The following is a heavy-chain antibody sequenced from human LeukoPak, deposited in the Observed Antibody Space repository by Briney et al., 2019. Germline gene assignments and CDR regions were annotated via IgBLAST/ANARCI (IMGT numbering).Heavy chain of an antibody. CDR1: GFTFRSYA. Sequence: GGSLRLSCAASGFTFRSYAMSWVRQAPGKGLEWVSGITGSGSTTYYTDSVKGRFTISRDNSKDTLYLQMNSLRAEDTAVYYCAKTREPYYDSSAIDYWGQGTLVTVPS. V-gene: IGHV3-23*01. CDR2: ITGSGSTT. J-gene: IGHJ4*02. D-gene: IGHD3-22*01. CDR3: AKTREPYYDSSAIDY.